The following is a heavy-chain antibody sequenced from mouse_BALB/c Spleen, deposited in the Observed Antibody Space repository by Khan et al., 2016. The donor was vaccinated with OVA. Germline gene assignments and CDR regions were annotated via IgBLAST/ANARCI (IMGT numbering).Heavy chain of an antibody. Sequence: VQLQQSEAELARPGASVKMSCKASGYTFTTYTINWVKQRPGQGLEWIGYIIPSNDYTNYNQKFKDRDTLTEDKSSRKASMPLSSLTSEDSSVYYCLREGAYYRSDGWFAYWGQGTLITVSA. CDR1: GYTFTTYT. V-gene: IGHV1-4*01. J-gene: IGHJ3*01. D-gene: IGHD2-14*01. CDR3: LREGAYYRSDGWFAY. CDR2: IIPSNDYT.